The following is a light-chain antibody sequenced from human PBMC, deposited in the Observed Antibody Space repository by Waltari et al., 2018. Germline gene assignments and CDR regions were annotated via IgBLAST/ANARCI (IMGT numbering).Light chain of an antibody. J-gene: IGLJ3*02. V-gene: IGLV2-23*01. CDR3: CSYAGNYIWV. CDR1: SSDIGRYDL. CDR2: DGT. Sequence: QSALTQPAAVSGSPGQSVTISCTRASSDIGRYDLVSWYQQQPGNAPKLVISDGTKRPSGVSDRFSGSKSGETACLTISGLQFEDEADYYCCSYAGNYIWVFGGGTRLTVL.